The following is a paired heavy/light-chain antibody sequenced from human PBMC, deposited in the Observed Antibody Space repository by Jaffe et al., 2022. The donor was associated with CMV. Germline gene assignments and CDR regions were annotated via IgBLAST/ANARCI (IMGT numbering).Heavy chain of an antibody. Sequence: QVQLQESGPGLVKPSEALSLTCSVSDDSVTDGGYYWSWIRQPPGKRLEWIGHVSPGRTNYYNPSLKSRVVIFLDTSTNEVFLRLNSGIAADTAMYFCARGRRGYPLTYWGPGTLVTVSS. CDR1: DDSVTDGGYY. J-gene: IGHJ4*02. V-gene: IGHV4-61*08. D-gene: IGHD5-12*01. CDR2: VSPGRTN. CDR3: ARGRRGYPLTY.
Light chain of an antibody. CDR1: QSVSGAY. J-gene: IGKJ1*01. CDR2: GAS. V-gene: IGKV3-20*01. CDR3: HHYGDSPT. Sequence: EIVLTQSPGTLSLSPGERATLSCRASQSVSGAYLAWYQQRLGQTPRLLIFGASSRATGIPDRFSGGGSGTDFTLTISRLQPEDFALYYCHHYGDSPTFGQGTKVEIK.